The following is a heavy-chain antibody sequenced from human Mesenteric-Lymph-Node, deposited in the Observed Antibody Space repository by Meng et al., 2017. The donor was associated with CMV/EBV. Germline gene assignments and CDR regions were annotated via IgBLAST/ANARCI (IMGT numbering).Heavy chain of an antibody. CDR1: GFNFINYA. J-gene: IGHJ5*02. D-gene: IGHD3-10*01. V-gene: IGHV3-23*01. CDR2: VLGGSGST. Sequence: GESLKISCAASGFNFINYAMSWVRQAPGKGLEWVSAVLGGSGSTYYADSVKGRFTISRDNSKNTLYLQMNSLRAEDTAVYYCAKDRAVNWFDPWGQGTLVTVSS. CDR3: AKDRAVNWFDP.